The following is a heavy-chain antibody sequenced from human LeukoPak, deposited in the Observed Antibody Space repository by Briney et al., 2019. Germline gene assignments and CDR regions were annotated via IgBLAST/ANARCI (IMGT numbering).Heavy chain of an antibody. CDR1: GFTFSSYA. CDR2: ISYDGSNK. CDR3: ARTVAALDY. D-gene: IGHD6-13*01. V-gene: IGHV3-30-3*01. Sequence: GSLRLSCAASGFTFSSYAMHWVRQAPGKGLEWVAVISYDGSNKYYADSVKGRFTISRDNSKNTLYLQMNSLRAEDTAVYYCARTVAALDYWGQGTLVTVSS. J-gene: IGHJ4*02.